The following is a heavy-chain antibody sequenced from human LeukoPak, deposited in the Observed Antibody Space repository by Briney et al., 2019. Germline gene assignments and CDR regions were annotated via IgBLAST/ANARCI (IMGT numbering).Heavy chain of an antibody. D-gene: IGHD1-26*01. J-gene: IGHJ4*02. Sequence: SETLSLTCTVSGGSISKYYCSWIRQPPGKGLEWIGFIYYSGTTHYNPSLKSRVTMSVATSNNQFSLRLSSVTAADTAIYYCARHSGASPHYFDYWGQGALVTVSS. CDR1: GGSISKYY. CDR3: ARHSGASPHYFDY. V-gene: IGHV4-59*08. CDR2: IYYSGTT.